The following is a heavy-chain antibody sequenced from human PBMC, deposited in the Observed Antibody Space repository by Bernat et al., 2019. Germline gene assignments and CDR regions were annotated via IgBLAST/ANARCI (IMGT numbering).Heavy chain of an antibody. D-gene: IGHD2-15*01. Sequence: VQLVESGGGLVQPGRSLRLSCAASGFTFSSYGMHWVRQAPGKGLEWVAVISYDGSNKYYADSVKGRFTISRDNSKNTLYLQMNSLRAEDTAVYYCAKDFCSGGSCLFDYWGQGTLVTVSS. CDR1: GFTFSSYG. V-gene: IGHV3-30*18. CDR3: AKDFCSGGSCLFDY. CDR2: ISYDGSNK. J-gene: IGHJ4*02.